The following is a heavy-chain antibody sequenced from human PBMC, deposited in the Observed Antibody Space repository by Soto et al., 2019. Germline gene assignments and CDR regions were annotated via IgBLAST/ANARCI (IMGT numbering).Heavy chain of an antibody. CDR1: GVAFSRYS. D-gene: IGHD5-18*01. V-gene: IGHV3-21*01. CDR3: ARDPPGYCYGHGLGY. Sequence: GRDLRLSCGASGVAFSRYSINRVRQAPGKGLEWVSSISRSSSYIYYADSVKGRFTITRDNAKNSLYLHMNSLRAEDTAVYYCARDPPGYCYGHGLGYWGQGT. J-gene: IGHJ4*02. CDR2: ISRSSSYI.